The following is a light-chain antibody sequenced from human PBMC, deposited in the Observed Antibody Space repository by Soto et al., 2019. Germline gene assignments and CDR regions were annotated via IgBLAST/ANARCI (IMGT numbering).Light chain of an antibody. V-gene: IGKV2-28*01. CDR1: QSLLHRNGYNY. J-gene: IGKJ4*01. CDR2: LGS. Sequence: DTVMTQSPLSLPVTPGEPASISCRSSQSLLHRNGYNYLDWYLQKPGQSPQLLIYLGSNRASGVPDRFSGSGSGTDFTLKISRVEAEDVGVYYCMQALQTPRTFGGGTKVEIK. CDR3: MQALQTPRT.